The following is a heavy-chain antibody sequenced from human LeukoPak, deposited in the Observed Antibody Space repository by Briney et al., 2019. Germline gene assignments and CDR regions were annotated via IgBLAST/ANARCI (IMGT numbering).Heavy chain of an antibody. J-gene: IGHJ3*02. CDR3: ARRGIYGGNSGVGAFDI. V-gene: IGHV5-51*01. D-gene: IGHD4-23*01. CDR1: GYSFTSYW. Sequence: GESLKISCKTSGYSFTSYWIGWVRQMPGKGLEWMGIIYPGDSKIKYSPSFRGQVTISADKSISTAYLQWSSLKASDTAMYYCARRGIYGGNSGVGAFDIWGQGTMVAVSS. CDR2: IYPGDSKI.